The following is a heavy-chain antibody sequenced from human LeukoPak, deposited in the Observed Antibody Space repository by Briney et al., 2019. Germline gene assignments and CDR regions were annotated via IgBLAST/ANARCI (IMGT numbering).Heavy chain of an antibody. J-gene: IGHJ4*02. CDR1: GYTFTDYH. V-gene: IGHV1-2*02. CDR3: ARANTIMTTVVTSFDS. Sequence: GASVTVSCKASGYTFTDYHIHWVRQAPGQGLEWMGWIGPNSGGTDYAQKFQGRVTMTRDTSISTAYLVLSRLASDDTAVYYCARANTIMTTVVTSFDSWGQGTLVTVSS. CDR2: IGPNSGGT. D-gene: IGHD4-23*01.